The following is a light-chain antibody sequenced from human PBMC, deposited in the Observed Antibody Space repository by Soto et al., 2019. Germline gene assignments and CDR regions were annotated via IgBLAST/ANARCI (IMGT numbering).Light chain of an antibody. CDR3: SSYTSSSTPV. CDR2: EVS. CDR1: SSDIGGYNY. J-gene: IGLJ3*02. Sequence: QSALTQPASVSGSPGQSITISCTGTSSDIGGYNYVSWYQQHPGKAHNLMIYEVSNRPSGVSNRSSGSKSANTASLTISGLQAEDAADYCCSSYTSSSTPVFGGGTKLTVL. V-gene: IGLV2-14*01.